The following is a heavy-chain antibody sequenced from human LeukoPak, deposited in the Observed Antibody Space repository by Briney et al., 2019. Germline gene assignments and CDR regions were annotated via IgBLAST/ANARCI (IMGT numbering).Heavy chain of an antibody. J-gene: IGHJ3*02. V-gene: IGHV4-59*08. CDR1: GGSISSYY. D-gene: IGHD6-6*01. CDR2: SYYSGST. CDR3: ARQSISARRAFDI. Sequence: PSETLSLTCSVSGGSISSYYWSWIRQPPGKGLEYIGYSYYSGSTDYNPSLKSRVTISVDTSNQFSLMLTSVTAADTAVYYCARQSISARRAFDIWGQGTMVTVSS.